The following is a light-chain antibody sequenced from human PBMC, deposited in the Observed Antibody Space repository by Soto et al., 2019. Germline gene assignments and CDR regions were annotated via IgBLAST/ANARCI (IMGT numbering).Light chain of an antibody. CDR3: QQANSFART. CDR1: QGISSW. J-gene: IGKJ1*01. CDR2: AAS. V-gene: IGKV1-12*01. Sequence: DIQMTQSPSSVSASVGDRVTITCRASQGISSWLGWDQQKPGKAPILLIYAASSLQSGVPSRFRGSGSGTEFTLTISSLQPEDFATDYCQQANSFARTFGQGTKVEIK.